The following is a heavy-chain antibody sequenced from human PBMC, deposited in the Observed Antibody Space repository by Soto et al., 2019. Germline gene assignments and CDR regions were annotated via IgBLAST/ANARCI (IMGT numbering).Heavy chain of an antibody. Sequence: QVQLQESGPGLVKPSQTLSLTCTVSGGSISSGDYYWRWIRQPPGKGLEWLGYIYSSGSTYYNPSLKSRSTISVDTSKNHCPLKLSSVTAADTAVYYCGREVTGTTNWFDPWGQGTLVTVSS. CDR3: GREVTGTTNWFDP. J-gene: IGHJ5*02. CDR1: GGSISSGDYY. V-gene: IGHV4-30-4*01. CDR2: IYSSGST. D-gene: IGHD1-7*01.